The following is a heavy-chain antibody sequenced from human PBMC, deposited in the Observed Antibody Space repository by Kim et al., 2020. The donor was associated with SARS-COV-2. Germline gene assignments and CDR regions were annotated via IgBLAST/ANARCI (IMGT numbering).Heavy chain of an antibody. CDR1: GHTFTRDS. CDR2: IDCGNGNT. J-gene: IGHJ4*02. V-gene: IGHV1-3*01. Sequence: ASVKVSCKTSGHTFTRDSIHWVRQAPGQRLEWMGGIDCGNGNTIYSPKFQGRVTLSTDTSASTGYMELSSLRSEDSAVYFCLGGYYFDYWGQGTLVTVPS. D-gene: IGHD2-15*01. CDR3: LGGYYFDY.